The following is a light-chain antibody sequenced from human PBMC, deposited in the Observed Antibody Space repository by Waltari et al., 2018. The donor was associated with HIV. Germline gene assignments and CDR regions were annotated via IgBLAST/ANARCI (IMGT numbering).Light chain of an antibody. J-gene: IGLJ1*01. CDR3: ATWDDTLSGYV. Sequence: QSVLTQPPSVSGAPGQRVTISCTGSSSNIGAGYDVHWYQQLPGTAPKLLINGNINRPSGVPDRFSDSKSGTSASLAITGLQAEDEADYYCATWDDTLSGYVFGTGTKVTVL. V-gene: IGLV1-40*01. CDR1: SSNIGAGYD. CDR2: GNI.